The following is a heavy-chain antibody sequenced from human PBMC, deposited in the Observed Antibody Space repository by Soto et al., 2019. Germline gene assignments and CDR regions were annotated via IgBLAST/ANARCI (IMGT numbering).Heavy chain of an antibody. CDR1: GFTFDDYA. V-gene: IGHV3-9*01. CDR3: AKAATFDL. CDR2: ISWNSGSI. J-gene: IGHJ2*01. Sequence: GGSLRLSCAASGFTFDDYAMHWVRQAPGKGLEWVSGISWNSGSIGYADSVKGRFTISRDNAKNSLYLQMNSLRAEDTALYYCAKAATFDLWGRGTLVTVSS.